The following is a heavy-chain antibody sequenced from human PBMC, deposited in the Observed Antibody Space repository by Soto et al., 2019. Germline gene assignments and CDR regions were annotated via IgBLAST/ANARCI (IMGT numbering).Heavy chain of an antibody. CDR3: ASLWFGKYLDF. J-gene: IGHJ4*02. D-gene: IGHD3-10*01. V-gene: IGHV4-30-2*01. CDR2: IYYSGSS. Sequence: QRQLQESGSGLVKPSQTLSLTGAVSGGSISSCGYSWSWIRQPQAKGLEWIGYIYYSGSSYYSPSLKSRVTISVDRSKSQLSLKLSSVTAADTAVYYCASLWFGKYLDFWGQGTLVTVSS. CDR1: GGSISSCGYS.